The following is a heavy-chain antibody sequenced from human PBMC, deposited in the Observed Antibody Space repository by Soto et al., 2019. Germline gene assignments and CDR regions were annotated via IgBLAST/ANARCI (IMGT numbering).Heavy chain of an antibody. CDR1: GYTFTDYY. CDR2: MNPKSGGA. CDR3: TRENIENSVGLYDAVDI. V-gene: IGHV1-2*02. J-gene: IGHJ3*02. D-gene: IGHD2-15*01. Sequence: ASVKVSCKTSGYTFTDYYTHWVRQAPGQGLEWMGWMNPKSGGAYFAQKFQGRVTLTRDTSIGTAYIEVNSLTSDDTAVYFCTRENIENSVGLYDAVDIWGQGTKVTV.